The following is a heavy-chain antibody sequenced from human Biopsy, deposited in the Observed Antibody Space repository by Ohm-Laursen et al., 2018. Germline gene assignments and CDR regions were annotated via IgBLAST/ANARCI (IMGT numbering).Heavy chain of an antibody. Sequence: TLSLTCAVSGDSISSYYWSWIRQPPGKGLEWIGYVYYTGSTDYNPSLQSRVTISVDTSKNHFSLRLRSVTPADTPIYYCARDRGYYSDRTVPGYFDLWGRGTLVTVSS. J-gene: IGHJ2*01. CDR3: ARDRGYYSDRTVPGYFDL. D-gene: IGHD3-22*01. V-gene: IGHV4-59*01. CDR2: VYYTGST. CDR1: GDSISSYY.